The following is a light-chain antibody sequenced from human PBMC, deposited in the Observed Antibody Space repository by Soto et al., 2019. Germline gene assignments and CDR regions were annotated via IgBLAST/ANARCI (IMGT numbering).Light chain of an antibody. CDR2: EVS. Sequence: QSALTPPASVSGAPGQSITISCTGTSSDAGSYNYVSWYQQHPGKAPKLMIYEVSNRPSGVSNRFSGSKSGNTASLTISGLQAEDEADYYCNSYTSTNTWVFGTGTKVTVL. CDR3: NSYTSTNTWV. CDR1: SSDAGSYNY. J-gene: IGLJ1*01. V-gene: IGLV2-14*01.